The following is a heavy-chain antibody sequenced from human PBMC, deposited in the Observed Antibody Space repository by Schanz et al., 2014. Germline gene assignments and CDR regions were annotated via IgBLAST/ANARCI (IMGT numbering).Heavy chain of an antibody. D-gene: IGHD3-16*01. CDR3: ARLTLGQYLDY. V-gene: IGHV4-59*12. CDR1: GGSMSSFY. Sequence: QVQLQESGPGLVKPSETLSLTCTVSGGSMSSFYWNWIRQPAGKGLEWIGYIYYSGSTYYNPSLKSRVTISVDTSKNQFSLRLSSVTAADTAVFYCARLTLGQYLDYWGQGTLVTVSS. CDR2: IYYSGST. J-gene: IGHJ4*02.